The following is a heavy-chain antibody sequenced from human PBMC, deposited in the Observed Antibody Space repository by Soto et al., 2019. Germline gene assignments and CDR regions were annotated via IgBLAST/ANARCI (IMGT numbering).Heavy chain of an antibody. CDR1: GFTLSNYA. Sequence: PWGSLRLSCAASGFTLSNYAMSWVCQAPGKGLEWVSGLLVSDYITYYADDVKGRFIISRDNSKNTLFLYMNDLRAEDTAVYFCEKDMHHNYYYDTSGPVACFDNWGRGTLVTVSS. CDR2: LLVSDYIT. J-gene: IGHJ4*02. D-gene: IGHD3-22*01. V-gene: IGHV3-23*01. CDR3: EKDMHHNYYYDTSGPVACFDN.